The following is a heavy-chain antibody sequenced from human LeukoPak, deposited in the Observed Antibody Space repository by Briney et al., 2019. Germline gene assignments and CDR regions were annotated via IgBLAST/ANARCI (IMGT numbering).Heavy chain of an antibody. Sequence: SGGSLRLSCAASGFTFSSYGMHWVRQAPGKGLEWVAVISYDGSNKYYADSVKGRFTISRDNSKNTLYLQMNSLRAEDTAVYYCARVTDIVVVPAAYDDYWGQGTLVTVSS. CDR3: ARVTDIVVVPAAYDDY. CDR2: ISYDGSNK. V-gene: IGHV3-30*03. CDR1: GFTFSSYG. J-gene: IGHJ4*02. D-gene: IGHD2-2*01.